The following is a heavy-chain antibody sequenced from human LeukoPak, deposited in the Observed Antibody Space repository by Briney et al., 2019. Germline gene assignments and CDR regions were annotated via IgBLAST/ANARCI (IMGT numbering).Heavy chain of an antibody. V-gene: IGHV1-2*02. CDR2: INPNSGGT. D-gene: IGHD1-26*01. Sequence: ASVKVSCKASGYTFTNYAMNWVRQAPGQGLEWMGWINPNSGGTNYAQKFQGRVTMTRDTSISTAYMELSRLRSDDTAVYYCARVWRGSYFNAFDIWGQGTMVTVSS. CDR1: GYTFTNYA. CDR3: ARVWRGSYFNAFDI. J-gene: IGHJ3*02.